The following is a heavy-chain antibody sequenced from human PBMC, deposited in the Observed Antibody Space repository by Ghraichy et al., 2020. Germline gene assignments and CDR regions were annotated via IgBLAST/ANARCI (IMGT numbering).Heavy chain of an antibody. J-gene: IGHJ4*02. CDR2: ISGGGDSP. CDR1: GFTFSSYA. D-gene: IGHD1-26*01. V-gene: IGHV3-23*01. Sequence: GGSLRLSCAASGFTFSSYAISWVRQAPGKGLECVSSISGGGDSPYYADSVKGRFTISRDNSKNTLYLQMNSLRAEDTAVYYCAKDPNSGSYYRESGYYFDYWGQGTLVTVSS. CDR3: AKDPNSGSYYRESGYYFDY.